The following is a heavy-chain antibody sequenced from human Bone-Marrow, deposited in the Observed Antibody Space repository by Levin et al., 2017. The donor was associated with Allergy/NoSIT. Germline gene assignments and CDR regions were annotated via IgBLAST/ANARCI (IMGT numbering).Heavy chain of an antibody. Sequence: GGSLRLSCAASGSASGFTFRFTSLSWVRQVPGRGPEWVSAITGGSTATYYADSVRGRFTISRDDSKNTLYLQLNSLRVDDTAVYYCATLGVLDLHFDNWGQGTLVTVAS. V-gene: IGHV3-23*01. J-gene: IGHJ4*02. D-gene: IGHD3-16*01. CDR2: ITGGSTAT. CDR3: ATLGVLDLHFDN. CDR1: GSASGFTFRFTS.